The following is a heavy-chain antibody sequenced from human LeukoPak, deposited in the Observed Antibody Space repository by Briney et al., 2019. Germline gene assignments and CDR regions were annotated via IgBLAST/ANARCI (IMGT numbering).Heavy chain of an antibody. D-gene: IGHD1-26*01. CDR1: GYTFTGYY. V-gene: IGHV1-2*02. CDR2: INPNSGGT. CDR3: ERDASSSIVGATRGQHDY. Sequence: ASVKVSCKASGYTFTGYYMHWVRQAPGQGLEWMGWINPNSGGTNYAQKFQGRVTMTRDTSISTAYMELSRLRSDDTAVYYCERDASSSIVGATRGQHDYWGQGTLVTVSS. J-gene: IGHJ4*02.